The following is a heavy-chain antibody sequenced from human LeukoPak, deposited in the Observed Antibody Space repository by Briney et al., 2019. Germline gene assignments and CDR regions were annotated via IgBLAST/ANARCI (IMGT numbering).Heavy chain of an antibody. CDR1: GGSISSSSYY. J-gene: IGHJ4*02. CDR3: ARDPGTTVTTYSGYYFDY. D-gene: IGHD4-17*01. V-gene: IGHV4-39*07. CDR2: IYYSGST. Sequence: SETLSLTCTVSGGSISSSSYYWGWIRQPPGKGLEWIGSIYYSGSTYYNPSLKSRVTISVDTSKNQFSLKLSSVTAADTAVYYCARDPGTTVTTYSGYYFDYWGQGTLVTVSS.